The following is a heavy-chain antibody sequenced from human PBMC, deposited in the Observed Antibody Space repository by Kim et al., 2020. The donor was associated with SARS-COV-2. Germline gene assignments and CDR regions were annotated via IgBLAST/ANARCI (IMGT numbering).Heavy chain of an antibody. CDR1: GYSFNSYW. D-gene: IGHD4-17*01. Sequence: GESLKISCKGSGYSFNSYWISWVRQMPGKGLEWMGRIDPSDSYTNYSPSFQGHVTISADKSISTAYLQWSSLKASDTAMYYCATYGDQAYYYGMDVWGQGTTVTVSS. CDR2: IDPSDSYT. CDR3: ATYGDQAYYYGMDV. V-gene: IGHV5-10-1*01. J-gene: IGHJ6*02.